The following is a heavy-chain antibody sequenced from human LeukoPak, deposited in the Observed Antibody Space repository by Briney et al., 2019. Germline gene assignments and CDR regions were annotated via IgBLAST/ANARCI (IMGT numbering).Heavy chain of an antibody. CDR1: GFNFGSYS. CDR3: ARDRVLLWFGDAFDI. Sequence: GGSLRLSCAASGFNFGSYSMTWVRQAPGKGLEWVSVINADSATTFYADSVKGRFTISRDNAKNSLYLQMNSLRAEDTAVYYCARDRVLLWFGDAFDIWGQGTMVTVSS. D-gene: IGHD3-10*01. V-gene: IGHV3-23*01. J-gene: IGHJ3*02. CDR2: INADSATT.